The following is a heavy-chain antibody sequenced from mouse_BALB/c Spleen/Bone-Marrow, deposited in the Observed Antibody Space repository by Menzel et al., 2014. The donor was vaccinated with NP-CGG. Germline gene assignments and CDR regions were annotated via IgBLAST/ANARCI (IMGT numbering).Heavy chain of an antibody. J-gene: IGHJ3*01. V-gene: IGHV4-1*02. CDR3: ERLSYYGRFAY. D-gene: IGHD1-1*01. Sequence: EVILVESGGGLVQPGGSLKLSCAASGFDFSRYWMSWVRQAPGKGLEWIGEINPDSSTINYTPSLKDKFIISRDNAKNTLYLQMSKVRSEDTALYYCERLSYYGRFAYWGQGTLVTVSA. CDR2: INPDSSTI. CDR1: GFDFSRYW.